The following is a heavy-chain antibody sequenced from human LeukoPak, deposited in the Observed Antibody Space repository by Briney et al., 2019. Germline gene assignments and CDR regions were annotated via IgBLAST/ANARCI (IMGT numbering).Heavy chain of an antibody. V-gene: IGHV3-7*01. D-gene: IGHD3-10*01. Sequence: PGGSLRLSCAASGFTFSSYWMNWVRQAPGKGLEWVANIKRDGNEKNYVDSVGGRFSISRDNAKNSLYLQMDSQRAEDTAVYYCAKEGAYPIITYDSWGQGALVTVSS. CDR1: GFTFSSYW. CDR2: IKRDGNEK. J-gene: IGHJ5*01. CDR3: AKEGAYPIITYDS.